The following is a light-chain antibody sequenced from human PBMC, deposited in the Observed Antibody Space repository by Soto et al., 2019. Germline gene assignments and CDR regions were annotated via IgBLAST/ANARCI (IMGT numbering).Light chain of an antibody. CDR2: EVT. CDR1: SGDIGSYNR. CDR3: SSYTRSSALL. Sequence: QSVLTQPASVSGSPGQSITISCTGTSGDIGSYNRVSWYQQHPGKAPKLIIYEVTDRPSGVSNRFSGSKSGNTASLTISGLQAEDEAEYYCSSYTRSSALLFGTGTKVTVL. V-gene: IGLV2-14*01. J-gene: IGLJ1*01.